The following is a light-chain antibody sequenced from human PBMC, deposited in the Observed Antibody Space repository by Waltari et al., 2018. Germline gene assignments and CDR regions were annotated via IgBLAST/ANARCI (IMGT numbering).Light chain of an antibody. J-gene: IGKJ1*01. CDR1: QNIGSK. CDR3: QKYSNWPR. V-gene: IGKV3-15*01. CDR2: GAS. Sequence: EIVMTQSPAALSLSQGDRATRSCRASQNIGSKLAWYQQKPGQAPRLLIYGASTRATDIPDRFSGTGSGTEFTLTISSLRSEDSALYYCQKYSNWPRFGQGTRVEVK.